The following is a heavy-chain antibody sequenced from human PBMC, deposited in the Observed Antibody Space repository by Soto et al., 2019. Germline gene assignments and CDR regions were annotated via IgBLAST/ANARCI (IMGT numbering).Heavy chain of an antibody. D-gene: IGHD6-19*01. Sequence: PGGSLRLSCSASGFTFSSHAMHWVRQAPGRGLEYVSAISSNGGSTYYADSVKGRFTISRDNSKNTLYLQMSSLRAEDTAVYYCVKEVGVAVAGTYYFDYWGQGTLVTVST. J-gene: IGHJ4*02. CDR3: VKEVGVAVAGTYYFDY. V-gene: IGHV3-64D*08. CDR1: GFTFSSHA. CDR2: ISSNGGST.